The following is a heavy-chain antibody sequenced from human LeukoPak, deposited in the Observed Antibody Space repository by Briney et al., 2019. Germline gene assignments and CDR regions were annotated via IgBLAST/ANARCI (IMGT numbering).Heavy chain of an antibody. CDR3: AKKRSAMVRGGESFDF. V-gene: IGHV3-23*01. Sequence: GGTLRLSCAASGFTFSNWNMNWFRQAPGKGLEWVSTISDRGGITHYADSVKGRFTISRDNSKNTLYLQMSSLRAEDTAVYYCAKKRSAMVRGGESFDFWGQGTMVTVSS. CDR1: GFTFSNWN. D-gene: IGHD3-10*01. J-gene: IGHJ3*01. CDR2: ISDRGGIT.